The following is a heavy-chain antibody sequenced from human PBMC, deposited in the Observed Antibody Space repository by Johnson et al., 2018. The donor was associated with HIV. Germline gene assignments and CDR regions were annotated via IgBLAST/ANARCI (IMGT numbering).Heavy chain of an antibody. V-gene: IGHV3-11*04. D-gene: IGHD6-19*01. CDR1: GFTFSNYW. Sequence: QVQLVESGGGVVQPGRSLRLSCAASGFTFSNYWMSWVRQAPGKGLEWVSYISYSASSMFYADSLQGRFTISRDNAKNSLYLQMNYLRVEDTAVYYCARLERLGGLSRVLDMWGQGTMVTVSS. J-gene: IGHJ3*02. CDR2: ISYSASSM. CDR3: ARLERLGGLSRVLDM.